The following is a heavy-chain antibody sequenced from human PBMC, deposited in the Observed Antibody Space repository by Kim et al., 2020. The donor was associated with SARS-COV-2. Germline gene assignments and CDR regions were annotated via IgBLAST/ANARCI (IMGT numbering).Heavy chain of an antibody. CDR3: ARAQYYDFWSGYSYYFDY. D-gene: IGHD3-3*01. J-gene: IGHJ4*02. V-gene: IGHV4-30-2*05. Sequence: KSRVTISVDTSKNQFSLKLSSVTAADTAVYYCARAQYYDFWSGYSYYFDYWGQGTLVTVSS.